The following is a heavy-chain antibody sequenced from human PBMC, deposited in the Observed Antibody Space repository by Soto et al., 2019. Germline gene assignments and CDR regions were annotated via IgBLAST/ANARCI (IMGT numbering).Heavy chain of an antibody. CDR3: ARGRVSVGATTAFDI. J-gene: IGHJ3*02. Sequence: GGSLRLSCAASGFTFSSYDMHWVRQATGKGLEWVSAIGTAGDTYYPGSVKGRFTISRENAKNSLYLQMNSLRAGDTAVYYCARGRVSVGATTAFDIWGQGTMVTGSS. CDR1: GFTFSSYD. V-gene: IGHV3-13*01. CDR2: IGTAGDT. D-gene: IGHD1-26*01.